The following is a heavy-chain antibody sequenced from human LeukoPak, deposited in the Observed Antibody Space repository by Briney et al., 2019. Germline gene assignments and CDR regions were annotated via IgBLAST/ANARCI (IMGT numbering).Heavy chain of an antibody. CDR3: ARDDTTVQRY. Sequence: ASVRVSCKASGYTFTSYAMHWVRQAPGQRLEWMGWINAGNGNTKYSQKFQGRVTITRDTSTSTVYMELSSLRSEDTAVYYCARDDTTVQRYWGQGTLVTVSS. CDR1: GYTFTSYA. V-gene: IGHV1-3*01. J-gene: IGHJ4*02. D-gene: IGHD4-17*01. CDR2: INAGNGNT.